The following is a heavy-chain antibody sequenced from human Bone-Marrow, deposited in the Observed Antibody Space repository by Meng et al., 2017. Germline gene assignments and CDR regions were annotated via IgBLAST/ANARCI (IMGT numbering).Heavy chain of an antibody. J-gene: IGHJ4*02. CDR3: AKKGGNHEYDY. Sequence: GESLKISCAASGFTFDDYAMHWVRQAPGKGLEWVSGITTSAETTYDVVSVKDRFTISRDNSKNTLYLQMNSLRAEDTAVYYCAKKGGNHEYDYWGQGTLVTVSS. V-gene: IGHV3-23*01. CDR2: ITTSAETT. D-gene: IGHD2/OR15-2a*01. CDR1: GFTFDDYA.